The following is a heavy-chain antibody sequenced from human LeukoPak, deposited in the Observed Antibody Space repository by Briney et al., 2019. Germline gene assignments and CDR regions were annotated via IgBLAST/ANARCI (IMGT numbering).Heavy chain of an antibody. J-gene: IGHJ6*02. CDR3: VKSHCSSSTCNKNRYYGMDV. V-gene: IGHV1-18*01. CDR1: DYTFTSYG. Sequence: ASVKVSCKASDYTFTSYGITWVRQAPGQGLEWMGWISAYNGETNYPQRFKGRVTMTTDTSTTTAYMELSNLGSDDTAVYYCVKSHCSSSTCNKNRYYGMDVWGQGTTVTVS. D-gene: IGHD2-2*01. CDR2: ISAYNGET.